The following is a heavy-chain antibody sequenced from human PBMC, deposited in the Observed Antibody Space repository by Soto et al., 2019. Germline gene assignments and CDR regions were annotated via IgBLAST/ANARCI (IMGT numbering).Heavy chain of an antibody. V-gene: IGHV1-18*01. J-gene: IGHJ4*02. CDR1: GYTFTSYG. D-gene: IGHD3-3*01. CDR2: ISAYKGNT. CDR3: ARDRSPPYYDFWSGYYAPSSYFDY. Sequence: ASVKVSCKASGYTFTSYGISWVRQAPGQGLEWIGWISAYKGNTNYAQKLQGRVTMTTDTSTSTAYMELRSLRSDDTAVYYCARDRSPPYYDFWSGYYAPSSYFDYWGQGTLVTVSS.